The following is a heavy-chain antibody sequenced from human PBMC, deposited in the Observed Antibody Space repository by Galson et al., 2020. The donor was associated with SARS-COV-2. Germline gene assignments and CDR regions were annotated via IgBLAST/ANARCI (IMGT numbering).Heavy chain of an antibody. CDR3: ARETMVPFSHRDG. D-gene: IGHD3-10*01. CDR1: GGSISSGSYY. Sequence: SETLSLTCTVSGGSISSGSYYWSWIRQPAGKGLEWIGRIYTSGSTNYNPSLKSRVTIPVDTSKNQFSLKLSSVTAADTAVYYCARETMVPFSHRDGRGKGTTVTISS. CDR2: IYTSGST. V-gene: IGHV4-61*02. J-gene: IGHJ6*03.